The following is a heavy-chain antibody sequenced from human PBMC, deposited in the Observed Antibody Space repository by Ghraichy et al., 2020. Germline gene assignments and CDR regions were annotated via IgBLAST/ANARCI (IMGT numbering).Heavy chain of an antibody. CDR2: ISSSGSVI. Sequence: GESLRLSCAASGFTFRIYPMNWVRQAPGKGLEWLAYISSSGSVIYHADSVKGRFTISRDNAKNSLFLQMNSLSGEDTAIYYCARVHTEREAGGVFHYYFAMDVWGQGTTVTVSS. J-gene: IGHJ6*02. CDR1: GFTFRIYP. V-gene: IGHV3-48*01. D-gene: IGHD2-8*02. CDR3: ARVHTEREAGGVFHYYFAMDV.